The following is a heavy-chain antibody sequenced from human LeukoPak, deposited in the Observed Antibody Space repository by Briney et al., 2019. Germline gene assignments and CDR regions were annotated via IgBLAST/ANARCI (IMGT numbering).Heavy chain of an antibody. CDR1: GYSISSGYY. CDR2: IYHSGTT. V-gene: IGHV4-38-2*02. J-gene: IGHJ3*02. CDR3: ARVSSVSAFDI. Sequence: SETLSLTCTVSGYSISSGYYWGWIRQPPGKDLEWIGSIYHSGTTYYNPSLKSRVTISVDTSKNQFSLKLNSVTAADTAVYYCARVSSVSAFDIWGQGTMVTVSS.